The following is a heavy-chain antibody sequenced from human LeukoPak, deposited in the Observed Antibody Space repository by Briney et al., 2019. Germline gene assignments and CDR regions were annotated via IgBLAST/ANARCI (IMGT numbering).Heavy chain of an antibody. V-gene: IGHV3-53*01. D-gene: IGHD2-21*01. CDR2: IYSGGST. CDR1: GFTVSSNY. Sequence: GVSLRLSCAASGFTVSSNYMSWVRQAPGKGLEWVSVIYSGGSTYYADSVKGRFTISRDNSKNTLYLQMNSLRAEDTAVYYCARAPFPYYYFDYWGQGTLVTVSS. CDR3: ARAPFPYYYFDY. J-gene: IGHJ4*02.